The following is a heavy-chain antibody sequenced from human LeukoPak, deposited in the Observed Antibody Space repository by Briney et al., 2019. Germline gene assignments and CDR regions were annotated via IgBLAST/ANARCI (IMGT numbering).Heavy chain of an antibody. CDR1: GFTFSSYS. V-gene: IGHV3-21*04. D-gene: IGHD6-19*01. J-gene: IGHJ6*03. CDR2: ISSSSSYI. Sequence: SGGSLRLSCAASGFTFSSYSMNWVRQAPGKGLEWVSSISSSSSYIYYADSVKGRFTISRDNAKNSLYLQMNSLRAEDTALYYCARGVAVAYYYYYMDVWGKGTTVTVSS. CDR3: ARGVAVAYYYYYMDV.